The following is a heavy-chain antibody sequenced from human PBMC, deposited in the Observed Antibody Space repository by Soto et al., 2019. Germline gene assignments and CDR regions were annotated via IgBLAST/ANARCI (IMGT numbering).Heavy chain of an antibody. J-gene: IGHJ6*02. CDR1: GFTFSSYS. CDR3: ALDSEGV. V-gene: IGHV3-23*01. D-gene: IGHD2-2*03. CDR2: ISDNGGST. Sequence: AESLTLSCAASGFTFSSYSICCGLQPPRRGLEGGSAISDNGGSTYYAASVKGRFTISRDNSKNTLYLQMNSLRAEDTAVYYCALDSEGVWGQGTTVTVSS.